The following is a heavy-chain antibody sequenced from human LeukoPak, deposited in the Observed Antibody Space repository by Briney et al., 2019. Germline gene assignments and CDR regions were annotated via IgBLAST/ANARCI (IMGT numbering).Heavy chain of an antibody. D-gene: IGHD3-10*01. Sequence: PSETLSLTCTVSGGSTNNYYWSWIRQPPGKGLEWIGYIYYSGSTNYNPSLKSRVTISVDMSKNQFSLKLSSVTAADTAVYYCARLRGEYDYWGQGTLVTVSS. CDR3: ARLRGEYDY. CDR1: GGSTNNYY. CDR2: IYYSGST. V-gene: IGHV4-59*01. J-gene: IGHJ4*02.